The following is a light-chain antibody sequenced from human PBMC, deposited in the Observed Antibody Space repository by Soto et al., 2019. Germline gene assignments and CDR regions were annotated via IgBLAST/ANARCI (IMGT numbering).Light chain of an antibody. CDR3: QQYSSSPIT. CDR2: GAS. J-gene: IGKJ5*01. Sequence: EILFTQSPFTVSLSPLERATLSFRASQSVSSNLAWYQQKPGQAPRLLIYGASSRATGIPDRFSGGGSGTDFSLTISRLDPEDFAVYYCQQYSSSPITFGQGTRLET. CDR1: QSVSSN. V-gene: IGKV3-20*01.